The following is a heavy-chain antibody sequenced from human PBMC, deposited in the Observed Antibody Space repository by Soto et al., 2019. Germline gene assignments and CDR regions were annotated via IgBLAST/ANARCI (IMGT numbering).Heavy chain of an antibody. J-gene: IGHJ1*01. CDR3: ARSAAAGTTNH. D-gene: IGHD6-13*01. CDR2: IYYSGST. CDR1: GGSIYSSSYY. Sequence: QLQLQESGPGLVKPSETLSLTCTVSGGSIYSSSYYWAWIRQPPGKGLEWIGTIYYSGSTYYNPSLKSRVTISVDTSKNQFSLKVSSVTAADTAVYYCARSAAAGTTNHWGQGTLVTVSS. V-gene: IGHV4-39*01.